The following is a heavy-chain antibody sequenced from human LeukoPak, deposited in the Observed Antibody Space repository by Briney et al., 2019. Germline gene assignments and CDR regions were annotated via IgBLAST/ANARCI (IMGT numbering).Heavy chain of an antibody. V-gene: IGHV3-21*01. J-gene: IGHJ4*02. CDR2: ISGSSGYT. Sequence: GGSLRLSCAASGFTFSSYSMNWVRQAPGKGLEWVSYISGSSGYTYYADSVKGRFTISRDNAKSSLYLQMKSLRSEDTAVCYCARRRKAYDYWGQGTLVTVSS. CDR1: GFTFSSYS. CDR3: ARRRKAYDY.